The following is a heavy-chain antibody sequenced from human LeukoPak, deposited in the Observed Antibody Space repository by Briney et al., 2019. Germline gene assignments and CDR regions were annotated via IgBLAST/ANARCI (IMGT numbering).Heavy chain of an antibody. CDR3: ARGYDSGSYYVY. CDR1: GFTFSSYE. CDR2: ISRSASTI. J-gene: IGHJ4*02. Sequence: GGSLRLSCAASGFTFSSYEMNWVRQAPGKGLEWVSYISRSASTIYYADSVKGRFTISRDNAKNSLYLQMNSLRAEDTAVYYCARGYDSGSYYVYWGQGTLVTVSS. D-gene: IGHD3-22*01. V-gene: IGHV3-48*03.